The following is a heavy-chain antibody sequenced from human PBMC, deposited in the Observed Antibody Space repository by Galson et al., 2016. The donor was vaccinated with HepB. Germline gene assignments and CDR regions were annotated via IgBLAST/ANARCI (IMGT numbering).Heavy chain of an antibody. D-gene: IGHD1-26*01. CDR2: ITWDSRAV. CDR1: GFIFNDYA. Sequence: SLRLSCAVSGFIFNDYAMHWVRQAPGKGLEWVSGITWDSRAVDYADSVKGRSTISRDNAKNSMYLQMNSLRTEDTALYYCAKDMISSGAYYGFDSWGQGTLVTVSS. V-gene: IGHV3-9*01. CDR3: AKDMISSGAYYGFDS. J-gene: IGHJ5*01.